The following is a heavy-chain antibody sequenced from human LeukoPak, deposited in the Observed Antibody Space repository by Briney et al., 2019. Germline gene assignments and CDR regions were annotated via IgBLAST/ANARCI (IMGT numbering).Heavy chain of an antibody. D-gene: IGHD6-13*01. CDR1: GFTFSSYG. CDR3: AKAPYSSSWSLGY. J-gene: IGHJ4*02. V-gene: IGHV3-33*06. Sequence: PGRSLRLSCAASGFTFSSYGMHWVRQAPGKGLEWVAVIWYDGSNKYYADSVKGRFTISRDNSKNTLYLQMNSLRAEDTAVYYCAKAPYSSSWSLGYWGQGTLVTVSS. CDR2: IWYDGSNK.